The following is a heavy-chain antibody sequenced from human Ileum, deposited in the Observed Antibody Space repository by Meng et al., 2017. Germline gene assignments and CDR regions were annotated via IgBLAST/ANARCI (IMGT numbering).Heavy chain of an antibody. D-gene: IGHD1-1*01. J-gene: IGHJ4*02. Sequence: QVQLVQSGAEVKKPWASVKVSCKASGYTFTTYGISWVRQAPGKGLEWMGWMNTDKGNTNYAQKFQGRVTMTRDTSTSTAYMELRSLRSDDTAVYYCAREGAYNGGDYWGQGTLVTVSS. CDR2: MNTDKGNT. CDR1: GYTFTTYG. V-gene: IGHV1-18*01. CDR3: AREGAYNGGDY.